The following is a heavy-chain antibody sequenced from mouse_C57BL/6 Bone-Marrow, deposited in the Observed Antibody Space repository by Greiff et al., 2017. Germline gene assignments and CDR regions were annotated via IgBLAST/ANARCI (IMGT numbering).Heavy chain of an antibody. Sequence: EVQLQQSGAELVRPGASVKLSCTASGFNIKDDYMHWVKQRPEQGLEWIGWIDPENGDTEYASKFQGKATITADTSSNTAYLQLSSLTSEDTAVYYCTKGLWFAYWGQGTLVTVSA. CDR1: GFNIKDDY. D-gene: IGHD2-13*01. CDR3: TKGLWFAY. J-gene: IGHJ3*01. V-gene: IGHV14-4*01. CDR2: IDPENGDT.